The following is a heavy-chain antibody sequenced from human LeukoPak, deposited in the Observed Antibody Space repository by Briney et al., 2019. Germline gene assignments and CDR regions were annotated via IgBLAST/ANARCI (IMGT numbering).Heavy chain of an antibody. CDR3: ARGGGYSSSWLALDY. Sequence: SETLSLTCTVSGGSISSYYWSWIRQPAGKGLEWIGRIYTSGSTNYNPSLKSRVTTSVDTSKNQFSLKLSSVTAADTAVYYCARGGGYSSSWLALDYWGQGTLVTVSS. V-gene: IGHV4-4*07. CDR1: GGSISSYY. CDR2: IYTSGST. J-gene: IGHJ4*02. D-gene: IGHD6-13*01.